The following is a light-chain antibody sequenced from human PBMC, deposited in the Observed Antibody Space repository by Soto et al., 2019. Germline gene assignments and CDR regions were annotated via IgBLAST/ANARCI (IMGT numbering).Light chain of an antibody. CDR3: QQRWNWAYG. CDR2: DAS. Sequence: EIVLTQSPATLSLSPGERATLSCRASESVNNFLAWYQQKPGQAPSILIYDASNRATGVPARFSGSGSGTDFTLTISTLESEDFAVYYCQQRWNWAYGFGQGTKLEI. J-gene: IGKJ2*03. V-gene: IGKV3-11*01. CDR1: ESVNNF.